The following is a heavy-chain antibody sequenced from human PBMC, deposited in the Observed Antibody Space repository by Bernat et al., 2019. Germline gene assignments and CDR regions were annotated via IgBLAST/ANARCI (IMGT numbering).Heavy chain of an antibody. J-gene: IGHJ4*02. D-gene: IGHD7-27*01. V-gene: IGHV3-43*02. Sequence: EVQLVESGGGVIQPGGSLRLSCAPSGFFFNSYVMHWVRQAPGMGLEWDSRINHDASVTSYADSVKGRFTISRDNSKDSLYLQMHSLRAEDTALYYCVRDNANWAFDYWGRGTLVTVSS. CDR2: INHDASVT. CDR3: VRDNANWAFDY. CDR1: GFFFNSYV.